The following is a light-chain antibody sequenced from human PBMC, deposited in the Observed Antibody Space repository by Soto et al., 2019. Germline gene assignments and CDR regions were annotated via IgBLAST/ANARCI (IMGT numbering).Light chain of an antibody. CDR2: DNN. CDR1: SCNIGNNY. J-gene: IGLJ1*01. Sequence: QSLLTQPPSVSAAPGQKVTISCSGSSCNIGNNYVSWYQQLPGTAPKLLIYDNNKRPSGIPDRFSGSKSGTSATLGITGLQTGDEADYYCGTWDSSLSVLYVFGTGTKLTVL. V-gene: IGLV1-51*01. CDR3: GTWDSSLSVLYV.